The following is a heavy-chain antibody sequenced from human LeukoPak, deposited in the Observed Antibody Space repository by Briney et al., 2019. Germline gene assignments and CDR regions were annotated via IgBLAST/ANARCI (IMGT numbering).Heavy chain of an antibody. CDR3: ARDPGSTGWYYYYYYMDV. D-gene: IGHD6-19*01. Sequence: GGSLRLSCAASGFTFSSYALHWVRQAPGKGLEWVAVISYDGSNNYYADSVEGRFTISRDYSKNTLYLQMNSLRAEDTAVYYCARDPGSTGWYYYYYYMDVWGKGTTVTVSS. V-gene: IGHV3-30*01. J-gene: IGHJ6*03. CDR2: ISYDGSNN. CDR1: GFTFSSYA.